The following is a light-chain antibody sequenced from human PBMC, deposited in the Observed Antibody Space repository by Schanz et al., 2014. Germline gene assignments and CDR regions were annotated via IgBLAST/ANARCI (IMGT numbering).Light chain of an antibody. Sequence: EIVMTQSPATLSVSPGQSATLSCRASQSIGNNLAWYQQKPGQAPGVLIYGASTRATGIPARFSGSGSGTEFTLTISSLQSEDVAVYYCQQHCSTPRTFGQGTKVEIK. CDR2: GAS. CDR1: QSIGNN. CDR3: QQHCSTPRT. J-gene: IGKJ1*01. V-gene: IGKV3-15*01.